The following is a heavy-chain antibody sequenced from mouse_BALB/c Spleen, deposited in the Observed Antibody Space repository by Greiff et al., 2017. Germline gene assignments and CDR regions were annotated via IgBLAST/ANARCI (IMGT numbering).Heavy chain of an antibody. D-gene: IGHD1-1*01. CDR1: GFTFSSFG. CDR3: AREDYGSSYVGYFDV. Sequence: EVQVVESGGGLVQPGGSRKLSCAASGFTFSSFGMHWVRQAPEKGLEWVAYISSGSSTIYYADTMKGRFTISRDNPKNTLFLQMTSLRSEDTAMYYCAREDYGSSYVGYFDVWGAGTTVTVSS. J-gene: IGHJ1*01. V-gene: IGHV5-17*02. CDR2: ISSGSSTI.